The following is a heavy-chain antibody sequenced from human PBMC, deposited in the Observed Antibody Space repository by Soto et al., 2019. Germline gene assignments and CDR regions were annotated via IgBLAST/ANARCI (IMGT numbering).Heavy chain of an antibody. CDR1: GFTFGTYA. J-gene: IGHJ6*03. CDR3: AKFRGPSYSYYYMDV. Sequence: EVQLLESGGGLVQPGGSLRLSCAASGFTFGTYAMKWLRQAPGRGLECVSFISGSGRTTYYAESVKGRFTVSRDNSKSTRYLHMNSLRAEDTALYYCAKFRGPSYSYYYMDVWGKGTTVTVSS. CDR2: ISGSGRTT. V-gene: IGHV3-23*01. D-gene: IGHD3-16*01.